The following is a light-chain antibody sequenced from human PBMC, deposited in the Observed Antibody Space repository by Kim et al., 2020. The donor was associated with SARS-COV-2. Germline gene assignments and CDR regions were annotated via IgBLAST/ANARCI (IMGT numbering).Light chain of an antibody. CDR3: SSRDSTGYYWV. V-gene: IGLV3-19*01. Sequence: SSELTRDPTVSVALGQTVRITCRGDSLKTYYASWFQHRPGQAPILVFYSKDKRPSGIPDRFSGSSSGDTASLTITGAQAEDEADYFCSSRDSTGYYWVFGAGTQLTVL. CDR1: SLKTYY. J-gene: IGLJ3*02. CDR2: SKD.